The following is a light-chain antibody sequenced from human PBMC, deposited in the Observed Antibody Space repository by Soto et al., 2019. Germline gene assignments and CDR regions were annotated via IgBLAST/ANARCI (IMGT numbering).Light chain of an antibody. J-gene: IGLJ1*01. CDR3: SSYTTAFFYV. V-gene: IGLV2-14*01. CDR2: GVT. Sequence: QSVLTQPPSVSAAPGQKVTISCSGSSSNIGGNSVSWYQQLPGTAPKLIIHGVTTRPSGVSSRFSGSKSDYTASLTISGLQAEDEADYYCSSYTTAFFYVFGTGTKVTVL. CDR1: SSNIGGNS.